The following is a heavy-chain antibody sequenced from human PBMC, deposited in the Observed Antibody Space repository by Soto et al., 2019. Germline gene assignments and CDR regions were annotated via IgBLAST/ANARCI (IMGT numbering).Heavy chain of an antibody. D-gene: IGHD2-15*01. CDR3: ARDNGLAGSFDP. CDR1: GFTFSTYS. V-gene: IGHV3-48*02. Sequence: PGGSLRLSCAASGFTFSTYSMNWVRQAPGKGLEWISYISYTSTTIYYADSVRGRFTISRDNAKNSLFLQMNSLRDEDTAVYYCARDNGLAGSFDPWGQGTL. CDR2: ISYTSTTI. J-gene: IGHJ5*02.